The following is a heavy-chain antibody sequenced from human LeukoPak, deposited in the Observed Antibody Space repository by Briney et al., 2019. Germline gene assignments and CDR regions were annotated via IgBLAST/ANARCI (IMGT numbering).Heavy chain of an antibody. Sequence: SETLSLTCTVSGGSISSSSYYWGWIRQPPGKGLEWIGSIYYSGYTYYNPSLKSRVTISVDTSNNQFSLTLSSVTAADTALYYCARAPDSYGHNPRFDYWGQGTLVTVSS. CDR3: ARAPDSYGHNPRFDY. J-gene: IGHJ4*02. CDR2: IYYSGYT. V-gene: IGHV4-39*07. CDR1: GGSISSSSYY. D-gene: IGHD5-18*01.